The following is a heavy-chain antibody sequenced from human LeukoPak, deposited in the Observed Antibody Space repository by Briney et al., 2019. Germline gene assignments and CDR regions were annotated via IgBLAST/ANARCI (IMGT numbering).Heavy chain of an antibody. CDR3: ARLLLWAPGGVTAYYFDN. J-gene: IGHJ4*02. CDR2: VNLQGST. D-gene: IGHD3-16*01. CDR1: GGSITSTNY. Sequence: PSGTLSLTCGVSGGSITSTNYWTWVRQPPGKGLEWIGEVNLQGSTNYNPSLMGRVAISVDMSENHISLQLTSVTAADTAVYYCARLLLWAPGGVTAYYFDNWGQGTLVTVSS. V-gene: IGHV4-4*02.